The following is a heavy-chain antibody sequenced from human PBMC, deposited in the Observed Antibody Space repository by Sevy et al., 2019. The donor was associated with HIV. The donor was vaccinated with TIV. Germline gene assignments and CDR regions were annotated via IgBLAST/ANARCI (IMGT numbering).Heavy chain of an antibody. CDR2: MNPNSGNT. CDR1: GYTFTSYY. J-gene: IGHJ4*02. D-gene: IGHD6-13*01. Sequence: ASVKVSCKASGYTFTSYYMHWVRQAPGQGLEWMGWMNPNSGNTGYAQKFQGRVTMTRNTSISTAYMELSSLRSEDTAVYYCARGSPRGAAANYWGQGTLVTVSS. V-gene: IGHV1-8*02. CDR3: ARGSPRGAAANY.